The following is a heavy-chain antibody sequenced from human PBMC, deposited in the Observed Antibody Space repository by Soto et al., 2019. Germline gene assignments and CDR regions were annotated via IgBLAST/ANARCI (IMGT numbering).Heavy chain of an antibody. J-gene: IGHJ4*02. CDR2: MNPNSGNT. V-gene: IGHV1-8*01. Sequence: ASVKVSCKASGYTFTSYDINWVRQATGQGLEWMGWMNPNSGNTGYAQKFQGRVTMTRNTSISTAYMELSSLRSEDTAVYYCARTSSTIFGVVIPCDYWGQGTLVTVSS. CDR1: GYTFTSYD. CDR3: ARTSSTIFGVVIPCDY. D-gene: IGHD3-3*01.